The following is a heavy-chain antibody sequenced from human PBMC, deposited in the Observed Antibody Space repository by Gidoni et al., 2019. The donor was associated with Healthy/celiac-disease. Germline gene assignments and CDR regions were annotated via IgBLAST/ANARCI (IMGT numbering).Heavy chain of an antibody. V-gene: IGHV1-3*01. CDR1: GYTFTSSA. D-gene: IGHD6-6*01. Sequence: QVQLVQSGAEVKKPGASVKVSCKASGYTFTSSAMHWVRQAPGQRLEWMGWINAGNGNTKYAQKFQGRVTITRDTSASTAYMELSSLRSEDTAVYYCARVGRQLVLYYYYGMDVWGQGTTVTVSS. J-gene: IGHJ6*02. CDR2: INAGNGNT. CDR3: ARVGRQLVLYYYYGMDV.